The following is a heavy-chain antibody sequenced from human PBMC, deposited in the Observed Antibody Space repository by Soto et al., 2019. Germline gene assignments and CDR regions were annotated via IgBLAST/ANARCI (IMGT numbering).Heavy chain of an antibody. J-gene: IGHJ4*02. D-gene: IGHD6-6*01. CDR1: GFTFGDYA. Sequence: GSLILSCTTSGFTFGDYAMSWFRQAPGKGLEWIGYIRSNTYGGTTEYAASVKGRFTISRDDSKRVAHLQMNSLETEDTAVYFCARRKYLDYWGQGTLVAVSS. CDR2: IRSNTYGGTT. V-gene: IGHV3-49*03. CDR3: ARRKYLDY.